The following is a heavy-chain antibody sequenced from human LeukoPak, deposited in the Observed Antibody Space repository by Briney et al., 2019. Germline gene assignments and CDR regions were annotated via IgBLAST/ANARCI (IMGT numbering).Heavy chain of an antibody. CDR2: IYTSGSI. J-gene: IGHJ4*02. D-gene: IGHD6-13*01. Sequence: SQTLSLTCTVSGGSISSGSYYWSWIRQPAGKGLEWIGRIYTSGSINYNPSLKSRVTISVDTSENQFSLKLSSVTAADTAVYYCARQSPPGAAAEDDYWGQGTLVTVSS. V-gene: IGHV4-61*02. CDR3: ARQSPPGAAAEDDY. CDR1: GGSISSGSYY.